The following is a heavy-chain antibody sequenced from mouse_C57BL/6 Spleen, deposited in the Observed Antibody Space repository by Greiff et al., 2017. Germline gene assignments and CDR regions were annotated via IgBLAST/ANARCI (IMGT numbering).Heavy chain of an antibody. Sequence: QVQLQQPGAELVRPGSSVKLSCKASGYTFTSYWMDWVKQRPGQGLDWIGNIYPSDSETHYNQKFKDKATLTVDTSSSTAYMQHHSQTSAGSAVNYCAWGGYYARGEFAYWGKGTLVTVSA. V-gene: IGHV1-61*01. CDR1: GYTFTSYW. D-gene: IGHD1-1*01. J-gene: IGHJ3*01. CDR2: IYPSDSET. CDR3: AWGGYYARGEFAY.